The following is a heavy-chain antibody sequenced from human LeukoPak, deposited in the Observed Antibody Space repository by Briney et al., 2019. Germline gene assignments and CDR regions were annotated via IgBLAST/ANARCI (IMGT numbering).Heavy chain of an antibody. CDR2: ISYSGST. CDR1: GGSISSYY. Sequence: SETLSLTCSVSGGSISSYYWSWVRQPPGKGLEWIGYISYSGSTNYNPSLKSRLTISLDTSKNQFSLRLSSMTAADTAVYYCARVVVPTNFDYWGQGTLVSVSS. CDR3: ARVVVPTNFDY. V-gene: IGHV4-59*01. J-gene: IGHJ4*02. D-gene: IGHD2-2*01.